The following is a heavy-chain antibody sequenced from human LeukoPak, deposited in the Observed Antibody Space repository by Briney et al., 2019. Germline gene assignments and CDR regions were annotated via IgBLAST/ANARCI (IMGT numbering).Heavy chain of an antibody. V-gene: IGHV1-69*04. Sequence: AASVKVSCKASGGTFSSYAISWVRQAPGQGLEWMGRIIPILGIANYAQKFQGRVTITADKSTSTAYMELSSLRSEDTAVYYCARALYYYDSSGYYPAEFDYWGQGTLVTVSS. CDR1: GGTFSSYA. J-gene: IGHJ4*02. CDR2: IIPILGIA. D-gene: IGHD3-22*01. CDR3: ARALYYYDSSGYYPAEFDY.